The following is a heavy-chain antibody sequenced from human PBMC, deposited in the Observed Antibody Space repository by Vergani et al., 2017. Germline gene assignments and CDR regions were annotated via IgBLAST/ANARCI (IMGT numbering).Heavy chain of an antibody. V-gene: IGHV3-48*01. Sequence: VQLVESGGDLVQPGGSLRLSCAASGFTFSSHSMNWVRQAPGKGLEWISYIGASGDAKYYSDSVKGRFAISRDNAENSLYLQLSSLRPEDTAVYYCAREEVGQWLNYFDFWGQGTLVTVSS. CDR1: GFTFSSHS. CDR3: AREEVGQWLNYFDF. CDR2: IGASGDAK. J-gene: IGHJ4*02. D-gene: IGHD6-19*01.